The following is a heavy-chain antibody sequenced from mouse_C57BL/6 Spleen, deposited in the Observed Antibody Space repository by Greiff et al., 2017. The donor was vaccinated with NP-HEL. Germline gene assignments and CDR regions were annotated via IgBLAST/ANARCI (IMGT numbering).Heavy chain of an antibody. J-gene: IGHJ4*01. D-gene: IGHD1-1*01. CDR1: GYAFSSYW. CDR3: ARFPHYYGSSYAMDY. V-gene: IGHV1-80*01. Sequence: QVQLQQSGAELVKPGASVKISCKASGYAFSSYWMNWVKQRPGKGLEWIGQIYPGDGDTNYNGKFKGKATLTADKSSSTAYMQLSSLTSEDSAVYFCARFPHYYGSSYAMDYWGQGTSVTVSS. CDR2: IYPGDGDT.